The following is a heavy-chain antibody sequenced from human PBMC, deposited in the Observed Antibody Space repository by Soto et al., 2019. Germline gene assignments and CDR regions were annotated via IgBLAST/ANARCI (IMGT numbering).Heavy chain of an antibody. D-gene: IGHD5-12*01. V-gene: IGHV3-23*01. CDR2: ISGSGDEI. CDR3: AKPPRSGYEAPWDY. Sequence: RLSCAATGFTFGSDAVNWVRQTPGKGLEWVSGISGSGDEIYYADSVKGRFTISRDNSKNTLYLQLNSLRAEDTAVYYCAKPPRSGYEAPWDYWGQGTQVTVSS. CDR1: GFTFGSDA. J-gene: IGHJ4*02.